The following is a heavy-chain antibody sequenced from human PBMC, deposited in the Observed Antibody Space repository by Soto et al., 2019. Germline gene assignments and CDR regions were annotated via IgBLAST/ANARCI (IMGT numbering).Heavy chain of an antibody. J-gene: IGHJ6*02. V-gene: IGHV4-30-2*01. Sequence: QLQLQESDSGLVKPSQTLSLTCAVSGGSISTYAYSWNWIRQPPGQGLEWIGNIYHSGSIYSNPSLKSQVSISLERSKNQSSLRLTSVTAADTAVYYCARGAETYRESWSGPPSGGLDVWGQGTTVTVSS. D-gene: IGHD3-3*01. CDR3: ARGAETYRESWSGPPSGGLDV. CDR2: IYHSGSI. CDR1: GGSISTYAYS.